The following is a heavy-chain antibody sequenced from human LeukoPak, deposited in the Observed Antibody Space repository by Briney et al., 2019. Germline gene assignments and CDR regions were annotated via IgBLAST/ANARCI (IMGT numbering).Heavy chain of an antibody. J-gene: IGHJ3*02. CDR3: AGEDNSSGYRPFDI. CDR1: GYTFTGYY. D-gene: IGHD3-22*01. Sequence: GASVKVSCKASGYTFTGYYIHWVRQAPGQGLEWMGRINPNNGGTNYAQKFQGGVTMTRDMSMSTAYMELSRLRSVDTAVYYCAGEDNSSGYRPFDIWGQGTMVTVPS. V-gene: IGHV1-2*06. CDR2: INPNNGGT.